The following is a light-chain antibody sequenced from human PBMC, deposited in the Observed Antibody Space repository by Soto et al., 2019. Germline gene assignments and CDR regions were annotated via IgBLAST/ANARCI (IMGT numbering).Light chain of an antibody. V-gene: IGLV2-8*01. CDR1: NSDIGGYNY. J-gene: IGLJ2*01. CDR2: EVS. CDR3: SSYAGSHTYVV. Sequence: QSALTQPPSASGSPGQSVTISCTGTNSDIGGYNYISWYQQHPGKAPKLMIYEVSRRPSGVPDRFSGSTSGNTASLTVSGLQAEDEADYYCSSYAGSHTYVVFGGGTKVTVL.